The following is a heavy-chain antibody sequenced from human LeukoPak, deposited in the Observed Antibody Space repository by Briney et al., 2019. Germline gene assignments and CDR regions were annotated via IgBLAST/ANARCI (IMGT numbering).Heavy chain of an antibody. V-gene: IGHV1-69*05. CDR3: ARDKWGLQVNWFDP. J-gene: IGHJ5*02. CDR1: GGTFSSYA. Sequence: SVKVSCKASGGTFSSYAISWVRQAPGQGLEWMGGIIPIFGTANCAQKFRGRVTITTDESTSTAYMELSSLRSEDTAVYYCARDKWGLQVNWFDPWGQGTLVTVSS. CDR2: IIPIFGTA. D-gene: IGHD7-27*01.